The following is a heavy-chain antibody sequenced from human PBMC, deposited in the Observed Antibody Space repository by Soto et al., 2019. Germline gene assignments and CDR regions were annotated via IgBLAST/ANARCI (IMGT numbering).Heavy chain of an antibody. CDR1: GGSISSGGYY. CDR2: IYYSGST. J-gene: IGHJ4*02. CDR3: ARSEKGARPSIRVRSFDY. D-gene: IGHD6-6*01. V-gene: IGHV4-31*03. Sequence: SETLSLTCTVSGGSISSGGYYWSWIRQHPGKGLEWIGYIYYSGSTYYNPSLKSRVTISVDTSKNHFSLKLSSVTAADTAVYYCARSEKGARPSIRVRSFDYWGQGTLVTVSS.